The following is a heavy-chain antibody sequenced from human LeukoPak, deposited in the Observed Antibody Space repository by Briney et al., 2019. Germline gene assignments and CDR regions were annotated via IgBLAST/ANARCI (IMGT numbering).Heavy chain of an antibody. J-gene: IGHJ4*02. CDR1: GFTFSSYA. CDR3: AKGAHYDYVWGSYRYDYFDY. CDR2: ISGSGGST. V-gene: IGHV3-23*01. Sequence: PGGSLRLSCAASGFTFSSYAMSWVRQAPGKGLEWVSAISGSGGSTYYADSVKGWFTISRDNSKNTLYLQMNSLRAEDTAVYYCAKGAHYDYVWGSYRYDYFDYWGQGTLVTVSS. D-gene: IGHD3-16*02.